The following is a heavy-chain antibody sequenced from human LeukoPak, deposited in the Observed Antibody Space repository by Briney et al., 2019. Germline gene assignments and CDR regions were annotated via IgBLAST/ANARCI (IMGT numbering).Heavy chain of an antibody. D-gene: IGHD5-12*01. J-gene: IGHJ4*02. CDR2: LNQFGSEK. CDR1: GFTFSSYW. CDR3: ANGRGYSGYDYRLVFDY. V-gene: IGHV3-7*03. Sequence: GGSLRLSCAASGFTFSSYWMSWVRQAPGKGLEWVANLNQFGSEKWYVDSVKGRFTISRDNSKNTLYLQMNSLRAEDTAVYYCANGRGYSGYDYRLVFDYWGQGTLVTVSS.